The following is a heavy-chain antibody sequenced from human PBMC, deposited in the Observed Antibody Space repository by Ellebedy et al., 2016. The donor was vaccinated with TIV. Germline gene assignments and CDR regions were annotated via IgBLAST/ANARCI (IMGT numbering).Heavy chain of an antibody. Sequence: AASVKVSCKASGYTFTDYYMHWVRQAPGQGLEWMGWINPNSGATKYAQIFQGRVTMTSDTSISAAYMELNILMSDDTAIYYCARDFRQNWNDPTGVWFDPWGQGTLVTVSS. D-gene: IGHD1-1*01. V-gene: IGHV1-2*02. CDR3: ARDFRQNWNDPTGVWFDP. CDR2: INPNSGAT. CDR1: GYTFTDYY. J-gene: IGHJ5*02.